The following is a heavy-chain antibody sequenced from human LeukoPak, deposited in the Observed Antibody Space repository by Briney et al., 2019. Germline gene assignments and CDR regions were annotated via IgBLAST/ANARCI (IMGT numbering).Heavy chain of an antibody. J-gene: IGHJ4*02. V-gene: IGHV3-7*01. CDR3: ARHLGGGSYPLCFDY. CDR1: GFTFSSYW. D-gene: IGHD1-26*01. Sequence: GGSLRLSCAASGFTFSSYWMSWVRQAPGKGLEWVANIKQDGSEKYYVDSVKGRFTISRDNAKNSLYLQMNSLRAEDTAVYYCARHLGGGSYPLCFDYWGQGTLVTVSS. CDR2: IKQDGSEK.